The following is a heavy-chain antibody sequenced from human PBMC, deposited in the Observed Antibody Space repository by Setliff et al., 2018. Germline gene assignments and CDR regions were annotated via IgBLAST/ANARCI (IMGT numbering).Heavy chain of an antibody. V-gene: IGHV4-59*01. CDR1: GGSISTYY. J-gene: IGHJ4*02. CDR2: VYYSGTT. Sequence: PSETLSLTCTVSGGSISTYYWSWIRQPPGKGLEFIGYVYYSGTTNYDPSLKSRVTMSVDTSKNQFSLKLSPVTAADTAVYYCARGGTYRYFDYWGQGTLVTVSS. CDR3: ARGGTYRYFDY.